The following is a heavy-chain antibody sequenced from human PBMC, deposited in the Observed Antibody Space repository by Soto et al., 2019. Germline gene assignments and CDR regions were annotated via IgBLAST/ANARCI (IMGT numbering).Heavy chain of an antibody. CDR1: GFTFSSYS. D-gene: IGHD1-26*01. J-gene: IGHJ4*02. CDR3: ARDLYSGSHYFGIGY. CDR2: ISSSSTTI. V-gene: IGHV3-48*02. Sequence: PGGSLRLSCAASGFTFSSYSMNWVRQAPGKGLEWVSYISSSSTTIYYADSVKGRFTISRDNAKNSLYLQMNSLRDEDTAVYYCARDLYSGSHYFGIGYWGQGTLVTVSS.